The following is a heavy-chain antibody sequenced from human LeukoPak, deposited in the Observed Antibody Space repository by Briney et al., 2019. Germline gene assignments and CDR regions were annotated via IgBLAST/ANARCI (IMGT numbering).Heavy chain of an antibody. CDR3: AKGPSKSSGYYYGGHFDY. CDR1: GFTFNNYG. J-gene: IGHJ4*02. Sequence: PGGSLRLSCAASGFTFNNYGMHWVRQAPGKGLEWVAVISYDGSNKYYADSVKGRFTISRDNSKNTLYLQMNSLRAEDTAVYYCAKGPSKSSGYYYGGHFDYWGQGTLVTVSS. CDR2: ISYDGSNK. V-gene: IGHV3-30*18. D-gene: IGHD3-22*01.